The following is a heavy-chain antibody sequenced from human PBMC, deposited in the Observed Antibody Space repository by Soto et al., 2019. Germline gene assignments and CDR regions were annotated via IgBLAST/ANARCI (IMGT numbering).Heavy chain of an antibody. D-gene: IGHD7-27*01. CDR2: ISSSSSYI. J-gene: IGHJ6*02. V-gene: IGHV3-21*01. CDR1: GFTFSRYS. Sequence: EVQLVESGGGLVKPGGSLRLSCAASGFTFSRYSMNWVRQAPGKGLEWVSSISSSSSYIYYADSVKGRFTISRDNAKNSLYLQMNSLRAEDTAVYYCARDLGPWGMDVWGQGTTVTVSS. CDR3: ARDLGPWGMDV.